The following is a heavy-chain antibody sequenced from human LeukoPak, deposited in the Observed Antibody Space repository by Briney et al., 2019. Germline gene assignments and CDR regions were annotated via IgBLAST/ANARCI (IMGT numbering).Heavy chain of an antibody. CDR2: IKQDGSEK. V-gene: IGHV3-7*01. CDR1: GFTFSSYW. J-gene: IGHJ4*02. Sequence: GGSLRLSCAASGFTFSSYWMSWVRQAPGKGLEWVANIKQDGSEKYYVDSVKGRFTISRDNAKNSLYLQMNSLRAEDTAVYYCARGRLGYCSGGSCYSEGYWGQGTLVTVSS. CDR3: ARGRLGYCSGGSCYSEGY. D-gene: IGHD2-15*01.